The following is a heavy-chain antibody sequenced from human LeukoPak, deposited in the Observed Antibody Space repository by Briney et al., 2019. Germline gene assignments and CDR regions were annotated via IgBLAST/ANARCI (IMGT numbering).Heavy chain of an antibody. CDR1: GFTFSSYS. Sequence: PGGSLRLSCAASGFTFSSYSMNWVRQAPGKGLEWVSSISSSSSYIYYADSVKGRFTISRDNAKNSLYLQMNSLRAEDTAVYYCARDPYYYDSSGYYGGWSYYFDYWGRGTLVTVSS. CDR2: ISSSSSYI. D-gene: IGHD3-22*01. J-gene: IGHJ4*02. V-gene: IGHV3-21*01. CDR3: ARDPYYYDSSGYYGGWSYYFDY.